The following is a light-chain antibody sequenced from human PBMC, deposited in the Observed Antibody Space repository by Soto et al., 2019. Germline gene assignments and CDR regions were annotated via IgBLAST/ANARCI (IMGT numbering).Light chain of an antibody. Sequence: EIVLTQSPATLSLSPGERATLSCRASQSVSSYLAWYQQKPGQAPRLLIYDTSNRANGPPARFSGSGTGTDFTLTISSLEPEDSTLYYCQQRSNWPPGSTFVPGTKVDIK. CDR1: QSVSSY. V-gene: IGKV3-11*01. J-gene: IGKJ3*01. CDR3: QQRSNWPPGST. CDR2: DTS.